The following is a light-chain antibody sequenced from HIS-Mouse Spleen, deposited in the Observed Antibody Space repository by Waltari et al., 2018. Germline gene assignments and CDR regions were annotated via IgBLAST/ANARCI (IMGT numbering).Light chain of an antibody. J-gene: IGLJ2*01. Sequence: QSALTQPASVSGSPGQSITISCTGTSSGVGCYQLVSWYQRTHGKAPKPMIYEVSNRPSGVSNRFSGSKSGNTASLTISGLQAEDEADYYCSSYTSSSTLVFGGGTKLTVL. CDR2: EVS. V-gene: IGLV2-14*01. CDR3: SSYTSSSTLV. CDR1: SSGVGCYQL.